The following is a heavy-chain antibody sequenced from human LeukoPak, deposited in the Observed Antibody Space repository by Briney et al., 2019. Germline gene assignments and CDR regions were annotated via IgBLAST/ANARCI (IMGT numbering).Heavy chain of an antibody. V-gene: IGHV3-64D*06. J-gene: IGHJ4*02. CDR3: VNQISGWVY. CDR2: ISRNGGST. D-gene: IGHD6-19*01. CDR1: GFTFSTYA. Sequence: PGGSLRLSCSAPGFTFSTYAMHWVRQAPGKGLEYVSGISRNGGSTYYADSVKGRFTISRDNSKNTLYLQMSSLRAEDTALYYCVNQISGWVYWGQGTLVTVSS.